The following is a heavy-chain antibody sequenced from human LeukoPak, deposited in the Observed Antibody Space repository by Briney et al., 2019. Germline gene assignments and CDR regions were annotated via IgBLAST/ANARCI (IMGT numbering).Heavy chain of an antibody. CDR3: ARSYCSSTSCYRRWFDP. J-gene: IGHJ5*02. CDR2: IIPIFGTA. CDR1: GGTFSSYA. V-gene: IGHV1-69*13. Sequence: SVKVSCKASGGTFSSYAISWVRQAPGQGLEWMGGIIPIFGTANNAQKFQARVTITADESTSTAYMELSSLRSEDTAVYYCARSYCSSTSCYRRWFDPWGQGTLVTVSS. D-gene: IGHD2-2*01.